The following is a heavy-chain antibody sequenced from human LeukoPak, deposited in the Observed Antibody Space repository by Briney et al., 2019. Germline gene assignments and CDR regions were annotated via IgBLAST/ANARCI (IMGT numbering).Heavy chain of an antibody. CDR3: ARYVRGSYFYMDV. J-gene: IGHJ6*03. CDR2: IKQDGSDK. CDR1: GFTFSSYF. V-gene: IGHV3-7*01. D-gene: IGHD3-10*01. Sequence: GGSLRLSCAASGFTFSSYFMSWVRQAPGKGLEWVANIKQDGSDKYYMDSVKGRFTISRDNAKISLYLQMNSLRAEDTAVYYCARYVRGSYFYMDVWGKGTRSPSP.